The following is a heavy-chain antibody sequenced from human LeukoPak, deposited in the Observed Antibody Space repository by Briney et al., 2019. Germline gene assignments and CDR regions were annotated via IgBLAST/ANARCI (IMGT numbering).Heavy chain of an antibody. Sequence: GGSLRLSCAASGFTFSSYWMSWVRQAPGKGLEWVANIKKDGSEKYYVDSVKGRFTISRDNAKTSLYLQMNSLRAEDTAVYYCARQTGSGLFILPGGQGTLVTVSS. V-gene: IGHV3-7*01. J-gene: IGHJ4*02. CDR2: IKKDGSEK. D-gene: IGHD3/OR15-3a*01. CDR1: GFTFSSYW. CDR3: ARQTGSGLFILP.